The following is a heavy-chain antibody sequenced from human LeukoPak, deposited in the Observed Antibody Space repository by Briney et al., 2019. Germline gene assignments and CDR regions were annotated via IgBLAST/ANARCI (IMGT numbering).Heavy chain of an antibody. CDR3: ARGTGFYDSSGHYYWGYFDS. CDR1: GGSISSHY. Sequence: KSSVTLSLTCTVSGGSISSHYWSWFRQTPGERPEWIAFIYYSGTTNYNPSLKGRVTISIDSSKNQFSLKLSSVTAADTAIYYCARGTGFYDSSGHYYWGYFDSWGQGTLVPVSS. CDR2: IYYSGTT. V-gene: IGHV4-59*11. J-gene: IGHJ4*02. D-gene: IGHD3-22*01.